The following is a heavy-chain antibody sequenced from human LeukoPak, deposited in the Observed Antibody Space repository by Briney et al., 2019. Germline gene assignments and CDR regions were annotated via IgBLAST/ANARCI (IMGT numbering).Heavy chain of an antibody. V-gene: IGHV4-34*01. D-gene: IGHD5-18*01. J-gene: IGHJ4*02. CDR2: INHSGST. CDR1: GGSFSGYY. CDR3: ARRRGYSYGLDY. Sequence: PSETLSLTCAVYGGSFSGYYWSWIRQPPGKGLEWIGEINHSGSTNYNPSLKSRVTISVDTSKNQFSLKLSSVTAADTAVYYCARRRGYSYGLDYGGQGTLVTVSS.